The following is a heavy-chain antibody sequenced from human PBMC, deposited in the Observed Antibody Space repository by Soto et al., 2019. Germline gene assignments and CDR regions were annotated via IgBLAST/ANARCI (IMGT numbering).Heavy chain of an antibody. Sequence: GGSLRLSCAASGFTFSSYAMSWVRQAPGKGLEWVSAISGSGGSTYYADSVKGRFTISRDNSKNTLYLQMNSLRAEDTAVYYCAKDGADYSNYDYYYYGMDVWGQGTTVTVSS. CDR1: GFTFSSYA. D-gene: IGHD4-4*01. CDR3: AKDGADYSNYDYYYYGMDV. CDR2: ISGSGGST. V-gene: IGHV3-23*01. J-gene: IGHJ6*02.